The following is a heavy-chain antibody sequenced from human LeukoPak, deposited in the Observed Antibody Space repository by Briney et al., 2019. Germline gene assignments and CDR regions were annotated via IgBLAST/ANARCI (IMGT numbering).Heavy chain of an antibody. J-gene: IGHJ4*02. CDR3: ARREIAADDLYYFDY. CDR1: GGSISTYY. CDR2: MYYSGSS. V-gene: IGHV4-39*01. D-gene: IGHD6-13*01. Sequence: SETLSLTCTVSGGSISTYYWAWIRQPPGKGLQWLGSMYYSGSSYYDPSLKSRVTMSVDTSKNQFSLKLSSVTAADTAVYYCARREIAADDLYYFDYWGQGTLVTVSS.